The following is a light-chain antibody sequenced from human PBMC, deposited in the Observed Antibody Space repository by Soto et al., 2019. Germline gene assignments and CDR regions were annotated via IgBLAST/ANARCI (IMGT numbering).Light chain of an antibody. CDR2: AIS. CDR3: LQYYDYPFT. Sequence: IQMTQSPSSLSASIGDRVTITCRASQGIGNYLGWYQQKPGKGPKRLVYAISSFHSGVPSRFSGSGSGTEFTLTISSLQPEDFATYYCLQYYDYPFTFGQGTRLENK. CDR1: QGIGNY. V-gene: IGKV1-17*01. J-gene: IGKJ5*01.